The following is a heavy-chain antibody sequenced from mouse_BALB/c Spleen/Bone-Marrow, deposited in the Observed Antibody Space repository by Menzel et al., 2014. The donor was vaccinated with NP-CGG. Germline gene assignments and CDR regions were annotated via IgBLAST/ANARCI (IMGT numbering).Heavy chain of an antibody. J-gene: IGHJ1*01. CDR3: ARDDYRYDGWYFDV. D-gene: IGHD2-14*01. V-gene: IGHV7-3*02. Sequence: EVHLVESGGGLVQPGGSLRLSCATPGFTFTDYYMSWVRQPPGKALEWLGFIRNKANGYTTEYSASVKGRFTISRDNSQSILYLQMNTLRAEDSATYYCARDDYRYDGWYFDVWGAGTTVTVSS. CDR2: IRNKANGYTT. CDR1: GFTFTDYY.